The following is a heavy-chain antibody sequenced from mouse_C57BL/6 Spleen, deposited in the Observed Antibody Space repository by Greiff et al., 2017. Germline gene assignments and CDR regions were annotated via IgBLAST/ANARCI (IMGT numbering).Heavy chain of an antibody. CDR3: ARGALDYEPFAMDY. Sequence: QVQLQQPGAELVKPGASVKLSCKASGYTFTSYWMHWVKQRPGRGREWIGRIDPNSGGTKYNEKFKSKATLTVDKPSSTAYMQLSSLTSEDSAVYYCARGALDYEPFAMDYWGQGTSVTVSS. J-gene: IGHJ4*01. D-gene: IGHD2-4*01. CDR1: GYTFTSYW. CDR2: IDPNSGGT. V-gene: IGHV1-72*01.